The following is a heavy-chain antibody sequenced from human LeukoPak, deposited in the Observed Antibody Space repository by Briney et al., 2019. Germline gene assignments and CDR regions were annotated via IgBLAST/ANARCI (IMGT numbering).Heavy chain of an antibody. CDR1: GYTFTIYD. V-gene: IGHV1-8*01. J-gene: IGHJ5*02. CDR2: MNPNSGNT. D-gene: IGHD3-3*01. Sequence: ASVKVSCKASGYTFTIYDINGVRQATGQGLEWMGWMNPNSGNTGYAQKFQGRVTMTRNTSISTAYMELSSLRSEDTAVYYCARVLRFLREGAVDPWGQGTLVTVSS. CDR3: ARVLRFLREGAVDP.